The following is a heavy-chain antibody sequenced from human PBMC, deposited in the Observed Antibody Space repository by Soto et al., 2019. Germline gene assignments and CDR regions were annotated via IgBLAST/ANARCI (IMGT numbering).Heavy chain of an antibody. J-gene: IGHJ4*02. CDR1: GGTFNTYA. CDR3: ARSVGSGGVIGGFDY. CDR2: IFPMFDVP. D-gene: IGHD3-16*02. Sequence: QVQLVQSGPEMKKPGSAVKVSCKASGGTFNTYAMNWVRQVPGQGLEWMGGIFPMFDVPGYAQKFQGRVTITLDESSTTAYMDLSSLRFDDTAVYYCARSVGSGGVIGGFDYWGQGTLVSV. V-gene: IGHV1-69*19.